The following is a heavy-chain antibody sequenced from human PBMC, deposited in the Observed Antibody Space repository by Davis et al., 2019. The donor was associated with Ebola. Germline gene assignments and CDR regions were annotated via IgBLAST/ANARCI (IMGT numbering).Heavy chain of an antibody. CDR2: INPSGGST. J-gene: IGHJ4*02. D-gene: IGHD3-10*01. Sequence: ASVKVSCKASGYTFTSYYMHWVRHPPGQGLEWMGIINPSGGSTSYAQKFQGRVTMTRDTSTSTVYMELSSLRSEDTAVYYCARYGSGSYYNGCFNYWGQGTLVTVSS. CDR1: GYTFTSYY. V-gene: IGHV1-46*03. CDR3: ARYGSGSYYNGCFNY.